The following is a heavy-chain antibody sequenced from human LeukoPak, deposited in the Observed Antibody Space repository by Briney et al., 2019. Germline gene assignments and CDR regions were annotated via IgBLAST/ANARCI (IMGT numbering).Heavy chain of an antibody. V-gene: IGHV1-18*01. CDR3: ARDSSGWPDY. Sequence: ASVKVSCKTSGYTFTSYGISWVRQAPGQGLEWVGWISGYNGNTNYAQKFQGRVTMTIDTSTSTLYMELSSLRSEDTAVYYCARDSSGWPDYWGQGTLATVSS. D-gene: IGHD6-19*01. CDR2: ISGYNGNT. J-gene: IGHJ4*02. CDR1: GYTFTSYG.